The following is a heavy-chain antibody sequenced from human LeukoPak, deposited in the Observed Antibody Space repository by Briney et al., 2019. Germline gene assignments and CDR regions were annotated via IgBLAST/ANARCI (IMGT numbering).Heavy chain of an antibody. D-gene: IGHD6-13*01. J-gene: IGHJ4*02. Sequence: PGGSLRLSCAASGFTFSSYSMNWVRQATGKVLEWVSYISGDSSATYYADSVKGRFTISRDNAKNSLYVQMNRLRDEDTAVYYCARVCLATEGTQFYYWGQGTLVTVSS. V-gene: IGHV3-48*02. CDR2: ISGDSSAT. CDR1: GFTFSSYS. CDR3: ARVCLATEGTQFYY.